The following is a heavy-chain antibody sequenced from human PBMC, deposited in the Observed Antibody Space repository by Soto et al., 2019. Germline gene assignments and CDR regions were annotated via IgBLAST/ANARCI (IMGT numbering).Heavy chain of an antibody. CDR2: IWYDGSNE. CDR3: ARDDIPGIAVATYGMDL. Sequence: PGGSLRLSCAASGFIFSNFGMHWVRQAPGKGLEWVAVIWYDGSNEYYADSVKGRFTISKDNFKNTLYLQMNSLRAEDTAVYYCARDDIPGIAVATYGMDLWGQGTTVTVSS. V-gene: IGHV3-33*01. J-gene: IGHJ6*02. CDR1: GFIFSNFG. D-gene: IGHD6-19*01.